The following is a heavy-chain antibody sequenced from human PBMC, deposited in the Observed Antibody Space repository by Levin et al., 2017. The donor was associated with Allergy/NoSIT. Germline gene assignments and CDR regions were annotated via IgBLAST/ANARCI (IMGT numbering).Heavy chain of an antibody. CDR3: ARYSSSSTSYNWFDP. CDR2: IYHSGST. CDR1: GGSISSGGYS. Sequence: PSQTLSLPCAVSGGSISSGGYSWSWIRQPPGKGLEWIGYIYHSGSTYYNPSLKSRVTISVDRSKNQFSLKLSSVTAADTAVYYCARYSSSSTSYNWFDPWGQGTLVTVSS. J-gene: IGHJ5*02. D-gene: IGHD6-6*01. V-gene: IGHV4-30-2*01.